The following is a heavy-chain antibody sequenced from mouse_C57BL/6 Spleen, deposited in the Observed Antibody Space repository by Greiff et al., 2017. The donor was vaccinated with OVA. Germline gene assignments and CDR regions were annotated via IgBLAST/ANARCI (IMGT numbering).Heavy chain of an antibody. D-gene: IGHD2-5*01. J-gene: IGHJ4*01. CDR3: ARGSKYAMDY. Sequence: QVQLKQPGAELVRPGSSVKLSCKASGYTFTSYWMHWVKQRPIQGLEWIGNIDPSDSETHYNQKFKDKATLTVDKSSSTAYMQLSSLTSEDSAVYYCARGSKYAMDYWGQGTSVTVSS. CDR2: IDPSDSET. V-gene: IGHV1-52*01. CDR1: GYTFTSYW.